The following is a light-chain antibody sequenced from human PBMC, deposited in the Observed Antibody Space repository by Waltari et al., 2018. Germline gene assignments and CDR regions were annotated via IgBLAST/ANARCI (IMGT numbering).Light chain of an antibody. CDR2: GAS. V-gene: IGKV3-15*01. J-gene: IGKJ1*01. CDR3: QERGRT. CDR1: QSLSSN. Sequence: IVMTQSPATLSVSPGEGATLSCQASQSLSSNLAWYQQKPGQLPRLLIYGASTRATGIPARFSGSGSGTEFTLTISSLQAEDFAVYYCQERGRTFGQGTKVEIK.